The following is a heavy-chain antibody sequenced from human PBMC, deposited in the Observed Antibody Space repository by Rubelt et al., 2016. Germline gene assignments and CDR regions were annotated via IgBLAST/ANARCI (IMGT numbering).Heavy chain of an antibody. CDR1: SGSFSAYY. D-gene: IGHD1-26*01. Sequence: QVQLQQWGAGLLKPSETLSLTCAVYSGSFSAYYWTWVRQPPGKGLEWIGEINHSGTTNYNPSLKSRVTISVDTSKNQFSLKLSSVTAADTAVYYCARAAGSGSYYFWAFDVWGQGTMVTVSS. CDR2: INHSGTT. CDR3: ARAAGSGSYYFWAFDV. J-gene: IGHJ3*01. V-gene: IGHV4-34*01.